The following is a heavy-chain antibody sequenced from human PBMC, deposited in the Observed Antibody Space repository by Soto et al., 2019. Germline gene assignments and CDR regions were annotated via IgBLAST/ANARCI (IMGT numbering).Heavy chain of an antibody. J-gene: IGHJ5*02. CDR2: INHSGST. D-gene: IGHD6-19*01. CDR3: ARDVAVAGTWFDP. CDR1: GGSISSYY. Sequence: SETLSLTCTVSGGSISSYYWSWIRQPPGKGLEWIGEINHSGSTNYNPSLKSRVTISVDTSKNQFSLRLSSVTAADTAVYYCARDVAVAGTWFDPWGQGTLVTVSS. V-gene: IGHV4-34*01.